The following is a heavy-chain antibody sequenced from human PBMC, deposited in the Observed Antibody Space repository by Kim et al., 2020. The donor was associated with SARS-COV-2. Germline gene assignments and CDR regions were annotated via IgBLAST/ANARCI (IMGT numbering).Heavy chain of an antibody. D-gene: IGHD3-10*01. CDR3: ARDNNGSGSHNWFDP. Sequence: GGSLRLSCAASGFTFSSYSMNWVRQAPGKGLEWVSYISSSSSTIYYADSVKGRFTISRDNAKNSLYLQMNSLRDEDTAVYYCARDNNGSGSHNWFDPWGQGTLVTVSS. CDR1: GFTFSSYS. J-gene: IGHJ5*02. V-gene: IGHV3-48*02. CDR2: ISSSSSTI.